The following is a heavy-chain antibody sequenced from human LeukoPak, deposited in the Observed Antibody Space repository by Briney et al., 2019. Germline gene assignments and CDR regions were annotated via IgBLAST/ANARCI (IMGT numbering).Heavy chain of an antibody. V-gene: IGHV3-30*02. CDR1: GFTFSSYG. D-gene: IGHD6-13*01. Sequence: GGSLRLSCAASGFTFSSYGMHWVRQAPGKGLEWVAFIRYDGSNKNYVDSVKGRFTISRDNSKNTLYLQMNSLRAEDTAVYYCAKDLEYSSSWYGKFDYWGQGTLVTVSS. J-gene: IGHJ4*02. CDR3: AKDLEYSSSWYGKFDY. CDR2: IRYDGSNK.